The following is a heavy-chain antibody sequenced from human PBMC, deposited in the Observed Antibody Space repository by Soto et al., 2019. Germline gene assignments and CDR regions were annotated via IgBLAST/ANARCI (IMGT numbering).Heavy chain of an antibody. J-gene: IGHJ4*02. Sequence: EVQLLESGGGLVQPGGSLRLSCAASAFTFSNYAMNWVRQAPGKGLGWVSAISGSGGTTYYADSVKGRFTISRDNSKNTLYLQMNNLRAEDTAVYYCAKSQIGAARYGDYWGQGTLVTVSS. CDR1: AFTFSNYA. CDR2: ISGSGGTT. V-gene: IGHV3-23*01. CDR3: AKSQIGAARYGDY. D-gene: IGHD6-13*01.